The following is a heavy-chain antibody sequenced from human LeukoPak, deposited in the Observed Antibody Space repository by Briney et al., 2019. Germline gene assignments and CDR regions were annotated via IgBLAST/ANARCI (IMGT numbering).Heavy chain of an antibody. D-gene: IGHD2-21*02. V-gene: IGHV3-11*06. J-gene: IGHJ4*02. CDR3: ARDLIAGDWPYYFDY. CDR2: ISSSSSYT. CDR1: GFTFSDYY. Sequence: PGGSLRLSCAASGFTFSDYYMSWIRQAPGKGLEWVSYISSSSSYTNYADSVKGRFTISGDNAKNSLYLQMNSLRAEDTAIYYCARDLIAGDWPYYFDYWGQGTLVTVSS.